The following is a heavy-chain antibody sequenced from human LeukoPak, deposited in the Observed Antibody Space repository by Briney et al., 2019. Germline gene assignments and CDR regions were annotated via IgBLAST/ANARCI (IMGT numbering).Heavy chain of an antibody. CDR2: IDPSDSYT. V-gene: IGHV5-10-1*01. CDR3: ARLAYCGGDCYSSLDY. Sequence: GESLKISCKGSGYSFTSYWISWVRQMPGKGLEWRVRIDPSDSYTNYSPSFQGHVTISADKSISTAYLQWSSLKASDTAMYYCARLAYCGGDCYSSLDYWGPGNLVTVSS. D-gene: IGHD2-21*02. J-gene: IGHJ4*02. CDR1: GYSFTSYW.